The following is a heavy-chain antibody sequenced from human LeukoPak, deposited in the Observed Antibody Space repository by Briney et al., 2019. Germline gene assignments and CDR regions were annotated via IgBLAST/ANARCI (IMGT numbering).Heavy chain of an antibody. CDR3: ARGWFGEGGMDV. CDR1: GYSFTSYC. Sequence: ASVKVSCKASGYSFTSYCISWVRQAPGQGLEWMGWISAYNGNTNYAQKLQGRVTMTTDTFTSTAYMELRSLRSDDTAVYYCARGWFGEGGMDVWGQGTTVTVSS. D-gene: IGHD3-10*01. V-gene: IGHV1-18*01. J-gene: IGHJ6*02. CDR2: ISAYNGNT.